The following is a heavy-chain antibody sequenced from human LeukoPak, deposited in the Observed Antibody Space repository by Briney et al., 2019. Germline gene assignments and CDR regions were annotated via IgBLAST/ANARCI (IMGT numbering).Heavy chain of an antibody. D-gene: IGHD3-22*01. Sequence: PSETLSLTCAVYGGSFSGYYWGWIRQPPGKGLEWIGSIYYSGSTNYNPSLKSRVTISEDTSKNQLSLKLRSVTAADTAMYYCAAWDYYDSSGYRNYWGQGTLVTVSS. CDR3: AAWDYYDSSGYRNY. CDR2: IYYSGST. CDR1: GGSFSGYY. V-gene: IGHV4-34*01. J-gene: IGHJ4*02.